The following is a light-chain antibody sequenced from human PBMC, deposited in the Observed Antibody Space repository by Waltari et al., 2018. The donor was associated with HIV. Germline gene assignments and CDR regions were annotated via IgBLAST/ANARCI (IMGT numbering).Light chain of an antibody. J-gene: IGLJ2*01. CDR3: SSYTSSSTVV. CDR1: SSDVGTYNY. V-gene: IGLV2-14*03. Sequence: QSALTQPASVSGSPGQSITISCTGTSSDVGTYNYVSWYQQHPGKAPKLMVYDVSNRPSGVSNRFSGSKSANTVSLTISGLQAEDEADYYCSSYTSSSTVVFGGGTKLTVL. CDR2: DVS.